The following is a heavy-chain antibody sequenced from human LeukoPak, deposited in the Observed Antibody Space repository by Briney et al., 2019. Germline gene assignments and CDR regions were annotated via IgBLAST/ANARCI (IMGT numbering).Heavy chain of an antibody. V-gene: IGHV3-23*01. CDR2: ITGSGSGT. CDR1: GFTFGDYW. J-gene: IGHJ4*02. Sequence: PGGSLRLSCAASGFTFGDYWMSWVRQAPGKGLEWVSAITGSGSGTYYADSVKGRFTISRDNSKNTLYLQMNSLRAEDTAVYYCAKLTLVTGGFFDYWGQGTLVTVSS. D-gene: IGHD2-21*02. CDR3: AKLTLVTGGFFDY.